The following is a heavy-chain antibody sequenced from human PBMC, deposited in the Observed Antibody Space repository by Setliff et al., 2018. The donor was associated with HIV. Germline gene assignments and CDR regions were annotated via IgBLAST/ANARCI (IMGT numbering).Heavy chain of an antibody. CDR1: GYSFTNYD. Sequence: ASVKVSCKASGYSFTNYDINWVRQATGQGLEWMGWMNPNSGNTVFAQKFQGRVTLTRKTSINTTYMELNSLRPEDTAVYYCARWISDSSSSRWFDPWGQGTLVTVSS. J-gene: IGHJ5*02. CDR2: MNPNSGNT. V-gene: IGHV1-8*02. CDR3: ARWISDSSSSRWFDP. D-gene: IGHD6-6*01.